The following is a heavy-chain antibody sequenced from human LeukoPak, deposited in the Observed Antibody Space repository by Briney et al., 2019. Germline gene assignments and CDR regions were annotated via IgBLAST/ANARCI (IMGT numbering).Heavy chain of an antibody. Sequence: GGSLRLSCAASGFTLSSNYMSWVRQAPGKGLEWVSIIYSGGTTNYADSVKDRFTISRDNSKNTLYLQMNSLRAEDTAVYYCARGTGSFEDYWGQGTLVTVPS. D-gene: IGHD3-10*01. J-gene: IGHJ4*02. CDR3: ARGTGSFEDY. CDR1: GFTLSSNY. CDR2: IYSGGTT. V-gene: IGHV3-66*01.